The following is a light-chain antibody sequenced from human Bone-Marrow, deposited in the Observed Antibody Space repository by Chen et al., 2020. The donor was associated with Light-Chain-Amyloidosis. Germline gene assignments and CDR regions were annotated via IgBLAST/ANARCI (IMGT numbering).Light chain of an antibody. CDR2: YAS. CDR3: QQRTNWQLT. CDR1: QHINTY. Sequence: EIVLTQSPATLSLSPGERATLSCKTSQHINTYLDWYQQKPDQAPRLLLYYASNRAPGIPTRFTGSGSWTYFTLTISSLEPDDFAIYYCQQRTNWQLTFGPGTRVEIK. J-gene: IGKJ3*01. V-gene: IGKV3-11*01.